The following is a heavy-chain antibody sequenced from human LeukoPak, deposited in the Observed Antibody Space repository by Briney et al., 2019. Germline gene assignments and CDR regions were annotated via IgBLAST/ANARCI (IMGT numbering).Heavy chain of an antibody. CDR1: GFTVSSNY. D-gene: IGHD6-19*01. V-gene: IGHV3-53*01. CDR3: ARTLAGTGNYFDY. Sequence: SGGSLRLSCAASGFTVSSNYMSWARQGPEKGLEWVSIIYSGGNTYYADSVKGRFTISRDNSKNTLYLQMNSLRAEDTAVYYCARTLAGTGNYFDYWGQGTLVTVSS. J-gene: IGHJ4*02. CDR2: IYSGGNT.